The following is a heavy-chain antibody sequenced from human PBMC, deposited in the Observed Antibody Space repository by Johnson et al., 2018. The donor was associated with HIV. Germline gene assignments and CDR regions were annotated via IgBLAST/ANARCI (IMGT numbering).Heavy chain of an antibody. D-gene: IGHD3-22*01. CDR3: ASSTIVVIRPYDAFDI. CDR2: INWNGGST. CDR1: GFTVSTNS. V-gene: IGHV3-20*04. Sequence: VQLVESGGGLVQTGGSLRLSCAASGFTVSTNSLIWVRQAPGKGLEWVSGINWNGGSTGYADSVKGRFTISRDNAKNSLYLQMNSLRAEDTAVYYCASSTIVVIRPYDAFDILGQGTMVTVSS. J-gene: IGHJ3*02.